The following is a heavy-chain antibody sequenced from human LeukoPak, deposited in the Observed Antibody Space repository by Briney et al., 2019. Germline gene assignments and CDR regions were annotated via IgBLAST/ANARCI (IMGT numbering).Heavy chain of an antibody. CDR3: ARRPIVGSTGFYFDP. CDR1: SGSISSSSNYY. J-gene: IGHJ5*02. D-gene: IGHD1-26*01. V-gene: IGHV4-39*02. CDR2: IYYSGNT. Sequence: SETLSLTCTVSSGSISSSSNYYWGWIRQPPGKGLEWIGSIYYSGNTYYNPSLKSRVTVSVDTSKNHFSLKLSSVTAADTAVYYCARRPIVGSTGFYFDPWGPGTLVTVSS.